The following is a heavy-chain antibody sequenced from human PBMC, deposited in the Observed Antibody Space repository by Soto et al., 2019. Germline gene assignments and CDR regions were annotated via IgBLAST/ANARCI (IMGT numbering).Heavy chain of an antibody. D-gene: IGHD1-1*01. CDR2: ISAHNGNT. CDR3: ARGRYGDY. CDR1: GYTFTTYG. J-gene: IGHJ4*02. V-gene: IGHV1-18*01. Sequence: QVHLVQSGAEVKKPGASVKVSCKGSGYTFTTYGITWVRQDPGQGLEWMGWISAHNGNTNYAQKLQGRVTVTRDTSTSTAYMELRSLRSDDTAVYYCARGRYGDYWGKGALVTVS.